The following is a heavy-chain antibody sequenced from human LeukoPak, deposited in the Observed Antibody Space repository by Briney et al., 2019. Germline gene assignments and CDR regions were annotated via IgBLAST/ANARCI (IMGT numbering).Heavy chain of an antibody. J-gene: IGHJ4*02. D-gene: IGHD1-14*01. Sequence: GGSLRLSCAASGFTFSDYYMTWIRQAPGKGLEWFSYISSGGGTKYYADSVKGRFTISRDNAKNALYLQMNSLRVEDTAIYYCARDSNPFDYWGQGTLVTVSS. CDR3: ARDSNPFDY. CDR2: ISSGGGTK. CDR1: GFTFSDYY. V-gene: IGHV3-11*04.